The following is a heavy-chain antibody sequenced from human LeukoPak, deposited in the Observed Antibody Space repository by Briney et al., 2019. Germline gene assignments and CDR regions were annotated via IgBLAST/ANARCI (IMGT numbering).Heavy chain of an antibody. J-gene: IGHJ4*02. CDR3: ARDHHFGALDY. Sequence: GGSLRLSCAPSGFTISTAWITWVRQAPGKGLEWLGNINEGGSVTNYVDSVRGRFSISRDNAKNTMYLQMSSLSVEDTAVYYCARDHHFGALDYWGQGTLVTVSS. CDR2: INEGGSVT. CDR1: GFTISTAW. D-gene: IGHD1-26*01. V-gene: IGHV3-7*01.